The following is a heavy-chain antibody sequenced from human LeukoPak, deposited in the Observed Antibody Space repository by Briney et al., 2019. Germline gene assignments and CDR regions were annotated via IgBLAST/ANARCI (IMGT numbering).Heavy chain of an antibody. CDR2: LSHSGGSA. J-gene: IGHJ4*02. CDR3: AKRTMSAFDS. Sequence: PGGSLRLSCAGSGFSFSTYVLSWVRQAPGKGLEWVSSLSHSGGSAYYTDSVKGRFTISRDNSKNTLYLHMNSLRVGDTAVYFCAKRTMSAFDSWGQGTLLIVSS. CDR1: GFSFSTYV. V-gene: IGHV3-23*01. D-gene: IGHD5-24*01.